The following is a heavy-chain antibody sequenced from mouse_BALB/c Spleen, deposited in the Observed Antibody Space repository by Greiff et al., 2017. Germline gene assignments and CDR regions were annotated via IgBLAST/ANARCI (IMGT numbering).Heavy chain of an antibody. CDR3: AAYRYDGYFDV. Sequence: QVTLKVSGPGLVQPSQSLSITCTVSGFSLTSYGVHWVRQSPGKGLEWLGVIWSGGSTDYNAAFISRLSISKDNSKSQVFFKMNSLQANDTAIYYCAAYRYDGYFDVWGAGTTVTVSS. J-gene: IGHJ1*01. V-gene: IGHV2-2*02. D-gene: IGHD2-14*01. CDR2: IWSGGST. CDR1: GFSLTSYG.